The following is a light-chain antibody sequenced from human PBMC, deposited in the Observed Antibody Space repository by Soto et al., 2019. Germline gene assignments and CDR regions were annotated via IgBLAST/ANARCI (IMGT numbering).Light chain of an antibody. CDR3: RQCCSSPRT. V-gene: IGKV3-20*01. J-gene: IGKJ1*01. CDR1: QSVSSNY. CDR2: GAS. Sequence: EIVLTQSPGTLSLSPGERATLSCRASQSVSSNYLAWYQQKPGQAPRLLIYGASSRATGIPDRFSGSGSGTDFTLTISRLEAEDIAAYYCRQCCSSPRTFGQGTKVDIK.